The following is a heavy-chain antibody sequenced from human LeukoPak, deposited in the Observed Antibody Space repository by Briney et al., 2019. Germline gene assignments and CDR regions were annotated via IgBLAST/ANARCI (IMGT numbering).Heavy chain of an antibody. V-gene: IGHV1-24*01. CDR3: ARGLIAARGENFDY. D-gene: IGHD3-10*01. Sequence: ASVKVSCKVSGYTLTELSMHWVRQAPGKGLEWMGGFDPEDGETIYAQKFQGRVTMTEDTSTDTAYMELSSLRSEDTAVYYCARGLIAARGENFDYWGQGTLVTVSS. CDR2: FDPEDGET. J-gene: IGHJ4*02. CDR1: GYTLTELS.